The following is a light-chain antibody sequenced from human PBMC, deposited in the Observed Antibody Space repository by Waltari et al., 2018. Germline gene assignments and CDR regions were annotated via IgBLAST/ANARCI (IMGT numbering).Light chain of an antibody. CDR3: QQYSSSPVYT. J-gene: IGKJ2*01. CDR1: QSVSSFY. Sequence: EIVLTQSPGTLSLSPRESATLSCRASQSVSSFYLAWYQQKHGKAPRLLIDGASRRATGIADRFSGSGSGTDFTLSISRLEADDFAVYYCQQYSSSPVYTVGQGTKLEMK. CDR2: GAS. V-gene: IGKV3-20*01.